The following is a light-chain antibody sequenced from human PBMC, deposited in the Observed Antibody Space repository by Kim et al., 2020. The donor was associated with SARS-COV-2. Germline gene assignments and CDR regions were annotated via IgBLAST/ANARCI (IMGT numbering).Light chain of an antibody. CDR2: SDS. CDR3: QVWDSDSDHWV. V-gene: IGLV3-21*04. CDR1: NIGSKS. J-gene: IGLJ3*02. Sequence: APGKADRITCGGNNIGSKSVHWCQQKPGQAPVLVIYSDSDRPSGIPERFSGSNSANTATLTISRVEAGDEADYYCQVWDSDSDHWVFGGGTKVTVL.